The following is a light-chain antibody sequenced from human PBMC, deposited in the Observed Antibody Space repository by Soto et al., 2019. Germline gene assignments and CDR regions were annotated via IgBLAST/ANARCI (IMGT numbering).Light chain of an antibody. J-gene: IGLJ2*01. V-gene: IGLV2-23*03. CDR3: CSYAGSSTFRAVV. CDR2: EGS. CDR1: SSDVGSYNL. Sequence: QSVLTQPASVSGSPGQSITISCTGTSSDVGSYNLVSWYQQHPGKAPKLRIYEGSKRPSGVSNRFSGSKSGNTASLTISGLQAEDEADYYCCSYAGSSTFRAVVFGGGTKLTVL.